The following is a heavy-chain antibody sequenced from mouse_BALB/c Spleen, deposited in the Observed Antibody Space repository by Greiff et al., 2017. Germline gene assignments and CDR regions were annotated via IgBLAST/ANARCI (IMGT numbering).Heavy chain of an antibody. CDR1: GYTFTDYN. CDR2: IYPYNGGT. J-gene: IGHJ4*01. D-gene: IGHD1-1*01. CDR3: ARGELRRNAMDY. Sequence: EVQLQQSGPELVKPGASVKISCKASGYTFTDYNMHWVKQSHGKSLEWIGYIYPYNGGTGYNQKFKSKATMTVDKSSSTAYMELARLTSEDSAIYYCARGELRRNAMDYWGQGTSVTVSS. V-gene: IGHV1S29*02.